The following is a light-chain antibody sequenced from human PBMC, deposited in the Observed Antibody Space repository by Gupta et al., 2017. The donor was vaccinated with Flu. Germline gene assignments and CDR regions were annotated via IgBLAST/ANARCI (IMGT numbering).Light chain of an antibody. V-gene: IGKV3-20*01. CDR3: QQYGSSLFT. J-gene: IGKJ3*01. Sequence: EIVLTQSPGTLSLSPGERATLSCRASQSVSRSYLAWYQQKPGQAPRLLIYGASSRAIGIPDRFSGSGSGTDFTLTISRLEPEDFAVYYCQQYGSSLFTFGPETKVNIQ. CDR1: QSVSRSY. CDR2: GAS.